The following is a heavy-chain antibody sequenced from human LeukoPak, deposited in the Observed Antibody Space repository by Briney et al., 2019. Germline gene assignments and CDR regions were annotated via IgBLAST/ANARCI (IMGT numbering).Heavy chain of an antibody. CDR1: GHTFTSYG. J-gene: IGHJ4*02. D-gene: IGHD5-18*01. Sequence: GASVKVSCKASGHTFTSYGISGVRQAPGQGLEWMGWISAYNGNTNYAQKLQGRVTMTTDTSTSTAYMELRSMRSDDTAVYYGARYEIQLWLLDYWGQGTLVTVSS. V-gene: IGHV1-18*01. CDR3: ARYEIQLWLLDY. CDR2: ISAYNGNT.